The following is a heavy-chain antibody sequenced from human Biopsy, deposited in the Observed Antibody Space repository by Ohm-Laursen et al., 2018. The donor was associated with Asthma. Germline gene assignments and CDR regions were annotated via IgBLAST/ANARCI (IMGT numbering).Heavy chain of an antibody. V-gene: IGHV4-30-2*06. Sequence: SQTLSLTWTVSGDSIDSGDYSWTWIRQSPGVGLEWIGYIYRNGDTYYNPTLKNRVTISIDSSKNQFSLRLRSVTAADTAVYYCARGWNCGGDCYSLDSWGQGTLVTVSS. J-gene: IGHJ4*02. D-gene: IGHD2-21*02. CDR1: GDSIDSGDYS. CDR3: ARGWNCGGDCYSLDS. CDR2: IYRNGDT.